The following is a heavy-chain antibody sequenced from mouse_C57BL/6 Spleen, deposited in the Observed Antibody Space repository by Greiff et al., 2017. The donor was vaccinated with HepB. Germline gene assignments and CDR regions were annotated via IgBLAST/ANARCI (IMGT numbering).Heavy chain of an antibody. CDR1: GYTFTGYW. V-gene: IGHV1-9*01. CDR3: AGRSYYYGSSYWYFDV. Sequence: QVQLKQSGAELMKPGASVKLSCKATGYTFTGYWIEWVKQRPGHGLEWIGEILPGSGSTNYNEKFKGKATFTADTSSNTAYMQLSSLTTEDSAIYYCAGRSYYYGSSYWYFDVWGTGTTVTVSS. CDR2: ILPGSGST. J-gene: IGHJ1*03. D-gene: IGHD1-1*01.